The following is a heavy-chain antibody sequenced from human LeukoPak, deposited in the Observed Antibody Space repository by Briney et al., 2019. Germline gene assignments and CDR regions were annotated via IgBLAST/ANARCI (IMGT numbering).Heavy chain of an antibody. CDR2: ISYDGSNK. Sequence: GGSLRLSCAASGFTFSSYAMDWVRQAPGKGLEWVAVISYDGSNKYYADSVKGRFTISRDNSKNTLYLQMNSLRAEDTAVYYCARVAVAATFDYWGQGTLVTVSS. J-gene: IGHJ4*02. V-gene: IGHV3-30*04. CDR1: GFTFSSYA. CDR3: ARVAVAATFDY. D-gene: IGHD6-19*01.